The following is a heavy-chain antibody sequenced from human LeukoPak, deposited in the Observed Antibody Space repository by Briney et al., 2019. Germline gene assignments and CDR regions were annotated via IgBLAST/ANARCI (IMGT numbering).Heavy chain of an antibody. CDR2: ISGSGGST. V-gene: IGHV3-23*01. CDR3: AKDTLGYSYGEYYFDY. J-gene: IGHJ4*02. D-gene: IGHD5-18*01. Sequence: GGSLRLSCAASGFTFSSYAMSWVRQAPGKGLEWVSAISGSGGSTYYADSVKGRFTISRDNSKNTLYLQMNSLRAEDTAVYYCAKDTLGYSYGEYYFDYWGQGTLVTGSS. CDR1: GFTFSSYA.